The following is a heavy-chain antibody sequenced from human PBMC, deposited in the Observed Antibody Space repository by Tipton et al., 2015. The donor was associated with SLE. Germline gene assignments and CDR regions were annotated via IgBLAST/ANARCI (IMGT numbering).Heavy chain of an antibody. V-gene: IGHV4-34*01. D-gene: IGHD3-10*01. J-gene: IGHJ5*01. Sequence: TLSLTCAIYGGSFTEYYWRWTWIRQPPGKGLEWIGEVNHSGRANYSPSLKSRISISIDTSKNQFSLKLSSVTAADTAVYYCARDSAVAGGNWFDSWGQGTLVTVSS. CDR1: GGSFTEYY. CDR2: VNHSGRA. CDR3: ARDSAVAGGNWFDS.